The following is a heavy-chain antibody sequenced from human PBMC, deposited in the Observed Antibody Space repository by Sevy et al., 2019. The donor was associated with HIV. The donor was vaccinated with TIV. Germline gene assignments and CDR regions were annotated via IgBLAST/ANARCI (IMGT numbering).Heavy chain of an antibody. CDR2: ITGSGGST. Sequence: GGSLRLSCAASGFTFSRNAMSWVRQAPGKGLEWASGITGSGGSTYYADSVKGRFTFSRDNSKNTLYLQMNSLRVEDTAVYYCAKVGYCSSTSCYSIYYGMDVWGQVTTVTVSS. V-gene: IGHV3-23*01. CDR3: AKVGYCSSTSCYSIYYGMDV. J-gene: IGHJ6*02. D-gene: IGHD2-2*02. CDR1: GFTFSRNA.